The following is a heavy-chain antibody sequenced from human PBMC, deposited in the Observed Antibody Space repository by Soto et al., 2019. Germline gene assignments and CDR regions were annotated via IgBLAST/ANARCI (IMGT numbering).Heavy chain of an antibody. CDR3: ARHTNNKYYYDSSGYYDFDY. CDR1: GFTFSDYY. J-gene: IGHJ4*02. V-gene: IGHV3-11*01. D-gene: IGHD3-22*01. CDR2: ISSSGSTI. Sequence: GGSLRLSCAASGFTFSDYYMSWIRQAPGKGLEWVSYISSSGSTIYYADSVKGRFTISRDNAKNSLYLQMNSLRAEDTAVYYCARHTNNKYYYDSSGYYDFDYWGQGTLVTVSS.